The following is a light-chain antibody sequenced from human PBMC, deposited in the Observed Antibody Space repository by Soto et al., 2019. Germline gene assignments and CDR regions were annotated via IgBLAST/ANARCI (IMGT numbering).Light chain of an antibody. Sequence: EIVLTQSPGTLSLSPGERATLSCRASQSVDSSVLGWYQQKPGQSPRLLIYAASSRASGIPDRFSGSGSGTDFTLSINGLDPEDLAVYYCQQYGTVPWTFGQGTKVDI. CDR1: QSVDSSV. J-gene: IGKJ1*01. CDR2: AAS. CDR3: QQYGTVPWT. V-gene: IGKV3-20*01.